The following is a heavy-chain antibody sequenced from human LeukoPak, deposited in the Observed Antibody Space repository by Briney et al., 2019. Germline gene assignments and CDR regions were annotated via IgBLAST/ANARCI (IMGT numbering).Heavy chain of an antibody. CDR1: GGSFSGYY. D-gene: IGHD6-13*01. J-gene: IGHJ5*02. Sequence: NPSETLSLTCAVYGGSFSGYYWSWIRQPPGKGLEWIGEINHSGSTNYNPSLKSRVTISVDTSKNQFSLKLSSVTTADTAVYYCARARSSSWQYNWFDPWGQGTLVTVSS. V-gene: IGHV4-34*01. CDR2: INHSGST. CDR3: ARARSSSWQYNWFDP.